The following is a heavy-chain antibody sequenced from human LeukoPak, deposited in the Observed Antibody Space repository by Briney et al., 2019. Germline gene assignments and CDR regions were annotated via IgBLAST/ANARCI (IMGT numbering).Heavy chain of an antibody. CDR3: ARGAAILWFDP. CDR2: IYYSGST. CDR1: GGSISSYY. Sequence: PSETLSLTCTVSGGSISSYYRSWIRQPPGKGLEWIGYIYYSGSTNYNPSLKSRVTISVDTSKNQFSLKLSSVTAADTAVYYCARGAAILWFDPWGQGTLVTVSS. J-gene: IGHJ5*02. D-gene: IGHD2-2*01. V-gene: IGHV4-59*01.